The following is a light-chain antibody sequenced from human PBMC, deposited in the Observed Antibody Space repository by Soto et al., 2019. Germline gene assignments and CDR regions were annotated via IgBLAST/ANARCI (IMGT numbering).Light chain of an antibody. CDR1: QSISTY. Sequence: DIQMTQSPSSLPASVGDRVTLTCRASQSISTYLNWYQQKPGKAPKLLIYAASSLQSGVPSRLSGSRSGTAFTLTISSLQPEDFATYYCQQSYNLPYTFGQGTKLEIK. V-gene: IGKV1-39*01. J-gene: IGKJ2*01. CDR3: QQSYNLPYT. CDR2: AAS.